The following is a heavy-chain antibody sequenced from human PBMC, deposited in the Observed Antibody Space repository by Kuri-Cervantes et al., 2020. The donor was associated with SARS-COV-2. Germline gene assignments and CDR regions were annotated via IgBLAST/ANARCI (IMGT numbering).Heavy chain of an antibody. CDR3: AKDRVGVHDF. J-gene: IGHJ4*02. V-gene: IGHV3-23*01. CDR2: ISGSGGST. D-gene: IGHD2-21*01. Sequence: GGSLRLSCAASGFTFSSYAMSWVRQAPGKGLEWVSAISGSGGSTYYADSVKGRFTISRDNSQNTLYLQMKSLTSEDTAIYYCAKDRVGVHDFWGQGTLVTVSS. CDR1: GFTFSSYA.